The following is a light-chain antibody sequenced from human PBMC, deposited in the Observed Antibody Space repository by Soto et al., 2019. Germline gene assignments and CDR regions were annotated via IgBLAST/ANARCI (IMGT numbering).Light chain of an antibody. V-gene: IGLV1-44*01. J-gene: IGLJ2*01. CDR3: QSYHNSNVV. CDR2: SNN. CDR1: SSNIGSNT. Sequence: QAVVTQPPSASGTPGQRVTISCSGSSSNIGSNTVNWYQQLPGTAPKLLIYSNNQRPSGVPDRFSGSKSGTSASLTISRLKTEDEADYYCQSYHNSNVVFGGGTKLTVL.